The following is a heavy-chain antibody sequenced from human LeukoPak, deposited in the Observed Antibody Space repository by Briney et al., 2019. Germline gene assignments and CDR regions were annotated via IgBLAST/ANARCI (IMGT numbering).Heavy chain of an antibody. D-gene: IGHD3-3*01. J-gene: IGHJ3*02. Sequence: SVKVSCKASGGTFSSYAISWVRQAPGQGLEWMGGIIPIFGTANYAQKVQGRVTITADESTSTDYMELSSLRSEDTAVYYCARDSVWSGYYLGPRVNDAFDIWGRGTMVTVSS. V-gene: IGHV1-69*13. CDR2: IIPIFGTA. CDR1: GGTFSSYA. CDR3: ARDSVWSGYYLGPRVNDAFDI.